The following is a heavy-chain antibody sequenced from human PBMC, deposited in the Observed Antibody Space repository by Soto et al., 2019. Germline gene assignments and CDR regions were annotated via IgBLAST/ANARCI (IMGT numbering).Heavy chain of an antibody. CDR1: GGSMTSYY. J-gene: IGHJ5*02. CDR3: ARGQRFSDWFDP. Sequence: SETLSLTCTVSGGSMTSYYCTWIRQPAGKGLEWIGRVYSSGGTHYNPSLKSRVTISLDTSKNQFSLRLLSVTDADTAVYFCARGQRFSDWFDPWGQGTLVTVSS. CDR2: VYSSGGT. V-gene: IGHV4-4*07. D-gene: IGHD3-3*01.